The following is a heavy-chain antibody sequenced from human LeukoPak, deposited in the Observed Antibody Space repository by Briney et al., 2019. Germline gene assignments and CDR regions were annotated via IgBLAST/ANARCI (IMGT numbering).Heavy chain of an antibody. Sequence: ASVKVSCKASGGTFSSYAISWVRQAPGQGLEWMGRIIPILGIANYAQKFQGRVTITADKSTSTAYMELSSLRSEDTAVYYCAEYTSSPDPGLGEQTWLAPWGQEPWSPSPQ. CDR3: AEYTSSPDPGLGEQTWLAP. CDR1: GGTFSSYA. D-gene: IGHD6-6*01. J-gene: IGHJ5*02. CDR2: IIPILGIA. V-gene: IGHV1-69*04.